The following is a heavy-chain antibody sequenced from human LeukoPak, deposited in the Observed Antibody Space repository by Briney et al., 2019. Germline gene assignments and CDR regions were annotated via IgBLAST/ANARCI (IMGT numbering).Heavy chain of an antibody. J-gene: IGHJ4*02. D-gene: IGHD3-22*01. CDR3: ATDRSHDDDRGSYPRFDY. V-gene: IGHV3-7*01. CDR1: GLTFSIYW. Sequence: PGGSLRLSCAASGLTFSIYWMTWVRQAPGKGLEWVANIRQDGSEKYYVDSVRGRFTISRDNAKNSLYLQMNSLRAEDTAVYYCATDRSHDDDRGSYPRFDYWGQGTLVTVSS. CDR2: IRQDGSEK.